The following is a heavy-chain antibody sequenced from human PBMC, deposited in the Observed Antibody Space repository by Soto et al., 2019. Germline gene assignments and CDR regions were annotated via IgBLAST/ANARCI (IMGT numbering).Heavy chain of an antibody. Sequence: QVQLQESGPGLVKPSQTLSLTCTVSGGSISSGDYYWSWIRQPPGKGLEWIGYIHNSGRTYYNPTLRSGPRIAVDMSRTQFCLKLTCGTAADTAVYYCARERLGADSSGDYWNYMDVWGQGTTVTVSS. D-gene: IGHD3-22*01. CDR2: IHNSGRT. CDR1: GGSISSGDYY. J-gene: IGHJ6*02. CDR3: ARERLGADSSGDYWNYMDV. V-gene: IGHV4-30-4*01.